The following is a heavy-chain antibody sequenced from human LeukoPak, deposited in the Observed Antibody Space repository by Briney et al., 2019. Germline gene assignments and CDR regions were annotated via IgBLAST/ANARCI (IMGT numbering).Heavy chain of an antibody. CDR1: VFCLNSGYY. D-gene: IGHD2-15*01. J-gene: IGHJ1*01. CDR2: IYQSGNT. Sequence: SETLSLTCPVSVFCLNSGYYWGWNRPPPGKGPEWIGSIYQSGNTYYNPSLKSRVSISIDTSKNQFSLKLSSLTAADTAVYYCARAGRGGPAEYFQHWGQGTLVTVSS. CDR3: ARAGRGGPAEYFQH. V-gene: IGHV4-38-2*02.